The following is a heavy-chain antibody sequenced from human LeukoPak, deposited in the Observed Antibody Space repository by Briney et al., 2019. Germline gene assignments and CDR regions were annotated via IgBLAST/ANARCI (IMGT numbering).Heavy chain of an antibody. V-gene: IGHV3-30*02. J-gene: IGHJ6*02. Sequence: PGGSLRLSCAASGFTFSSYGMHWVRQAPGKGLEWVTFIRYDGSNKYYVDSVKGRFTISTDNSKNTLYLQMNSLRAEDTAVYYCAKDFVDTAHPSPNYYYYYGMDVWGQGPTVTVSS. CDR3: AKDFVDTAHPSPNYYYYYGMDV. CDR2: IRYDGSNK. CDR1: GFTFSSYG. D-gene: IGHD5-18*01.